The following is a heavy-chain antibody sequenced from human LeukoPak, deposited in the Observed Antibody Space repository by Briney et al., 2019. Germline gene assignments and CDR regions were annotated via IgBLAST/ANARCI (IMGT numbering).Heavy chain of an antibody. CDR3: AKQSDLGDQPPEDYFDY. J-gene: IGHJ4*02. V-gene: IGHV3-30*18. CDR2: ISYDGSNK. Sequence: PGGSLRLSCAASGFTFSSYGMHWVRQAPGKGLEWVAVISYDGSNKYYADSVKGRFTISRDNSKNTLYLQMNSLRAEDTAVYYCAKQSDLGDQPPEDYFDYWGQGTLVTVSS. D-gene: IGHD3-16*01. CDR1: GFTFSSYG.